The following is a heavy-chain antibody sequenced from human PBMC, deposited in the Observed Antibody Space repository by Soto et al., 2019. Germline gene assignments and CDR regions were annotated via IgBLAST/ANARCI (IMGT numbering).Heavy chain of an antibody. CDR1: GYTFTSYG. CDR3: ARVPAAIRGNGYYYGMDV. Sequence: QVQLVQSGAEVKKPGASVKVSCKASGYTFTSYGISWVRQAPGQGLEWTGWISAYNGNTNYAQKLQGRVSMTTDTSTSTAYMELRSLRSDDTAVYYCARVPAAIRGNGYYYGMDVWGQGTTVTVSS. CDR2: ISAYNGNT. V-gene: IGHV1-18*01. J-gene: IGHJ6*02. D-gene: IGHD2-2*02.